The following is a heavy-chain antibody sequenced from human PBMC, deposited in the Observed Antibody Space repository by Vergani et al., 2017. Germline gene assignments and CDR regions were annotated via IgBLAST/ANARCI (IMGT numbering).Heavy chain of an antibody. CDR3: ARGDDSSGYYYPDY. D-gene: IGHD3-22*01. J-gene: IGHJ4*02. CDR1: GGSISSGGYS. V-gene: IGHV4-30-2*01. Sequence: QLQLQESGSGLVKPSQTLSLTCAVSGGSISSGGYSWSWIRQPPGKGLEWIGYIYHSGSTYYNPSLKRRVTISVDRSKNQFSLKLSSVTAADTAVYYCARGDDSSGYYYPDYWGQGTLVTVSS. CDR2: IYHSGST.